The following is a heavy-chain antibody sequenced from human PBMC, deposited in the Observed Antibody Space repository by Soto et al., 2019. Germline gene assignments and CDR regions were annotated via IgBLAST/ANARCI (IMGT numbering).Heavy chain of an antibody. J-gene: IGHJ4*02. CDR2: ISAYNGNT. CDR1: GYTFTSYG. Sequence: QVQLVQSGAEVKKPGASVKVSCKASGYTFTSYGISWVRQAPGQGLEWMGWISAYNGNTNYAQKLQGRVTMTTDTYTSTAYMELRSLRSDDTAVYYCARDLFPYCSGGSCYSGAFDYWGQGTLVTVSS. CDR3: ARDLFPYCSGGSCYSGAFDY. D-gene: IGHD2-15*01. V-gene: IGHV1-18*01.